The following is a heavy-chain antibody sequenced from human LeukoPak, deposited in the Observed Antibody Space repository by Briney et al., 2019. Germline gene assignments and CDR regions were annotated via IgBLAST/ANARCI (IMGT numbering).Heavy chain of an antibody. CDR2: IYYSGST. CDR1: GGSICSSSYY. J-gene: IGHJ5*02. D-gene: IGHD3-3*01. CDR3: ARHVSNYDFWSGYYSGSWFDP. V-gene: IGHV4-39*01. Sequence: PSETLSLTCTVSGGSICSSSYYWGWIRQPPGKGLEWIGSIYYSGSTYYNPSLKSRVTISVDTSKNQFSLKLSSVTAADTAVHYCARHVSNYDFWSGYYSGSWFDPWGQGTLVTVSS.